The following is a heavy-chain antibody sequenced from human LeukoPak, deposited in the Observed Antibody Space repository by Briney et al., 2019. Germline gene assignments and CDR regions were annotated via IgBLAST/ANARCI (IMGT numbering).Heavy chain of an antibody. CDR1: GGSISSSSYY. V-gene: IGHV4-39*01. Sequence: SETLSLTCTVSGGSISSSSYYWGWIRQPPGKGLEWIGSMYYSGSTYYKPSLKSRVTLSVDTSKNQFSLKLSSVTAADTAVYYCARQFGSGYWYYYYMDVWGKGTTVTVSS. CDR3: ARQFGSGYWYYYYMDV. D-gene: IGHD3-3*01. J-gene: IGHJ6*03. CDR2: MYYSGST.